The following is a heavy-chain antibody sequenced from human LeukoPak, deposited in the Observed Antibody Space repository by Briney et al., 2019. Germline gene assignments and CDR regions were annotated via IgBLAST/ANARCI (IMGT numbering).Heavy chain of an antibody. J-gene: IGHJ3*02. Sequence: SETLSLTCTVSGGSISSSSYYWGWIRQPPGKGLEWIGSIYYSGSTYYNPSLKSRVTISVDTSKNQFSLKLRSVTAADTAVYYCASTMITFGGVIADDAFDIWGQGTMVTVSS. D-gene: IGHD3-16*02. CDR3: ASTMITFGGVIADDAFDI. CDR2: IYYSGST. CDR1: GGSISSSSYY. V-gene: IGHV4-39*01.